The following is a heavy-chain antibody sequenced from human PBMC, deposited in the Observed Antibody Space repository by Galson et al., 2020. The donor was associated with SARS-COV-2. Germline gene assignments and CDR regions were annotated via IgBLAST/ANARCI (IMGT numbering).Heavy chain of an antibody. D-gene: IGHD2-2*01. CDR3: ARDPNIVVLRAAMLCDVDY. Sequence: ASVKVSCKASGYTFTSYGISWVRQAPGQGLEWMGWISADNGNTNYAQKFQGRVTMTSDTSTSTAYMELRSLRSDDTAVYYCARDPNIVVLRAAMLCDVDYWCQGTLVTVSS. J-gene: IGHJ4*02. CDR1: GYTFTSYG. V-gene: IGHV1-18*04. CDR2: ISADNGNT.